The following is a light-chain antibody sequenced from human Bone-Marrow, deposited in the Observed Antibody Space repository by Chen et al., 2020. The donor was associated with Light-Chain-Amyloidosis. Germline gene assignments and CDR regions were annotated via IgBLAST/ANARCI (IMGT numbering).Light chain of an antibody. J-gene: IGLJ2*01. CDR2: RDT. CDR1: DLPTKY. V-gene: IGLV3-25*03. Sequence: SYELTQPPSVSVSLGQTARITCSGDDLPTKYAYWYQQKPGQAPVLVRHRDTERPSGISERVSGASSGTTATLTISGFQAEDEANYHCQSADSSGTYEEIFGGGTKLTVL. CDR3: QSADSSGTYEEI.